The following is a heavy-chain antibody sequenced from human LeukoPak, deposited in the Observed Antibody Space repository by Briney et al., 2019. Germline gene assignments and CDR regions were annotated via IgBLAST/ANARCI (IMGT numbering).Heavy chain of an antibody. CDR3: ARVGDDCSSTSCTTYNWFDP. D-gene: IGHD2-2*01. CDR1: GGTFSSYA. CDR2: ITPIFGTA. J-gene: IGHJ5*02. V-gene: IGHV1-69*06. Sequence: SVKVSCKASGGTFSSYAISWVRQAPGQGLEWMGGITPIFGTANYAQKFQGRVTITADKSTSTAYMELSSLRSEDTAVYYCARVGDDCSSTSCTTYNWFDPWGQGTLVTVSS.